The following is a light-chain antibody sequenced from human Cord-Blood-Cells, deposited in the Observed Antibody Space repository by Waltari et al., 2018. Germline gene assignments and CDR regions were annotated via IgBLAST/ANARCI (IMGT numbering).Light chain of an antibody. J-gene: IGKJ4*01. CDR2: GAS. Sequence: EIVLTQSPGTLSLSPGERATLSCRASQSVSSSYLAWYQQKPGQAPRLLIYGASSRATGIPDRFSGSGSGTDFTLTISRLEPEDFAVYYCQQYGSSPKAFGGETKVEIK. CDR3: QQYGSSPKA. V-gene: IGKV3-20*01. CDR1: QSVSSSY.